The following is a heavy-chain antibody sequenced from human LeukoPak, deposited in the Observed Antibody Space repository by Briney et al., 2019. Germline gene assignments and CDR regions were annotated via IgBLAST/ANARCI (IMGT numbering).Heavy chain of an antibody. CDR1: GYTFTEYY. Sequence: ASVKVSCKASGYTFTEYYMHWVRQAPGQGLEWMGRINPNGGGINYPQNFRGRVTMTRDTSISTAYMELSSLTSDDTAVYYCARDLRWGDGAEYYSDFWGQGTLVTVSS. CDR3: ARDLRWGDGAEYYSDF. CDR2: INPNGGGI. V-gene: IGHV1-2*06. J-gene: IGHJ4*02. D-gene: IGHD4/OR15-4a*01.